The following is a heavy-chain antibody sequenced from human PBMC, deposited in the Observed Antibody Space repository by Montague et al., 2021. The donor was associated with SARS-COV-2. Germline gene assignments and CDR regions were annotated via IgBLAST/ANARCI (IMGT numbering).Heavy chain of an antibody. V-gene: IGHV4-39*02. Sequence: SETLSLTCTVSGGSITIYNHYWTWIRQPPGKGLEWIGSIYYSGSTYYNPSLESRVTMSADTSKYQFFLRVTSVTAADTAVYYCARGKRLPGNYYLDYWGQGFLVTVSS. J-gene: IGHJ4*02. CDR2: IYYSGST. CDR3: ARGKRLPGNYYLDY. D-gene: IGHD6-25*01. CDR1: GGSITIYNHY.